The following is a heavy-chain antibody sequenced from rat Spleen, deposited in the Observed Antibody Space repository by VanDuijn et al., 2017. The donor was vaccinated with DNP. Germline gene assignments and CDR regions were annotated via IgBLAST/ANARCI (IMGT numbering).Heavy chain of an antibody. D-gene: IGHD1-1*01. J-gene: IGHJ4*01. V-gene: IGHV2-1*01. CDR3: TSTVVTGYAMDA. Sequence: QVQLKESGPGLVQPSQTLSLTCTVSGFSLTNYHVHWVRQPPGKGLEWVGAIWSGGSTDYNSALKSRLSISRDTSKSQVFLKMNSLQTEDTAIYFCTSTVVTGYAMDAWGQGTSVTVSS. CDR2: IWSGGST. CDR1: GFSLTNYH.